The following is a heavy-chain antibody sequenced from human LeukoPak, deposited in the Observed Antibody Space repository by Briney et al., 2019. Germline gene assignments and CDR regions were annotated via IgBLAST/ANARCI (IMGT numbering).Heavy chain of an antibody. CDR2: IKQDGSEK. Sequence: PGGSLRLSCAASGFTFSSYWMSWVRQAPGKGLEWVANIKQDGSEKYYVDSVKGRFTISRDNAKNSLYLQMNSLRAEDTAVYYCARDFFRESYSSSTGVDYWGQGTLVTVSS. CDR3: ARDFFRESYSSSTGVDY. CDR1: GFTFSSYW. V-gene: IGHV3-7*01. J-gene: IGHJ4*02. D-gene: IGHD6-6*01.